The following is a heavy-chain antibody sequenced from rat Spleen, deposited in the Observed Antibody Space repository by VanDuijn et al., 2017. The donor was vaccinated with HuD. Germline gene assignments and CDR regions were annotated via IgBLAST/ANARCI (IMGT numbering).Heavy chain of an antibody. CDR1: GYSITSSYR. Sequence: EVQLQESGPGLVKPSQSLSLTCSVTGYSITSSYRWNWIRKFPGNKLEWMGYINSAGSTNYNPSLKSRISITRDTSKNQFFLQVNSVTTEDTATYYCARSGVYYGSGVMDAWGQGVMVTVSS. J-gene: IGHJ2*01. CDR2: INSAGST. CDR3: ARSGVYYGSGVMDA. V-gene: IGHV3-3*01. D-gene: IGHD1-6*01.